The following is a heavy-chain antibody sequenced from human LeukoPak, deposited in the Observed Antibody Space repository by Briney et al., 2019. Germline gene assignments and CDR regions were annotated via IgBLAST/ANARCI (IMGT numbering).Heavy chain of an antibody. CDR3: ARAGYSSSWFLIGVG. D-gene: IGHD6-13*01. CDR2: INPNSGGT. V-gene: IGHV1-2*02. J-gene: IGHJ4*02. Sequence: ASVKVSCKASGYTFRGYYMHWVRQAPGQGLEWMGWINPNSGGTNYAQKFQGRVTMTRDTSISTAYMELSRLRSDDTAVYYCARAGYSSSWFLIGVGWGQGTLVTVSS. CDR1: GYTFRGYY.